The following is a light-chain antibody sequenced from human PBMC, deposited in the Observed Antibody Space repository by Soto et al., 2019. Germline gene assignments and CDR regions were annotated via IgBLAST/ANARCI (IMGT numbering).Light chain of an antibody. CDR2: NAT. CDR3: QRYNDYQYI. CDR1: QSISTW. V-gene: IGKV1-5*03. Sequence: DIQMAQSPSTLSASVGDRVTITCRASQSISTWLAWYQQKPGKAPKLLIYNATHLQSGVPSRFSGSGSGTEFSLTISSLQPDDFATYYCQRYNDYQYIFGQGTKLEIK. J-gene: IGKJ2*01.